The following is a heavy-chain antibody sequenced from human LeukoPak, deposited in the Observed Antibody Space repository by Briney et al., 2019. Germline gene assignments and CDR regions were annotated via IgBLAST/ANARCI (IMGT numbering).Heavy chain of an antibody. CDR2: IYYSGST. CDR3: ARDQRWPKIYYYYYMDV. J-gene: IGHJ6*03. Sequence: SETLSLTCTVSGGSISSYYWSWIRQPPGKGLEWIGYIYYSGSTNYNPSLKSRVTMSVDTSKNQFSLKLSSVTAADTALYYCARDQRWPKIYYYYYMDVWGKGTTVTVSS. CDR1: GGSISSYY. V-gene: IGHV4-59*12. D-gene: IGHD6-13*01.